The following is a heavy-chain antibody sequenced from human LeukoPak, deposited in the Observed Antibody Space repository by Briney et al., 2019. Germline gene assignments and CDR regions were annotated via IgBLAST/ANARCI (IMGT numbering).Heavy chain of an antibody. D-gene: IGHD3-22*01. CDR2: ISGSGGST. CDR1: GFTFSSYA. V-gene: IGHV3-23*01. J-gene: IGHJ4*02. CDR3: AKRSSGYYRPFDY. Sequence: GGSLRLSCAASGFTFSSYAMGWVRQAPGKGLEWVSAISGSGGSTYYADSVKGRFTISRDNSKNTLYLQMNSLRAEDTAVYYCAKRSSGYYRPFDYWGQGTLVTVSS.